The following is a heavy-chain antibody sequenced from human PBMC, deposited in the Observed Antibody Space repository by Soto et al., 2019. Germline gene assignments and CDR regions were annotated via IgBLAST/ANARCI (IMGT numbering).Heavy chain of an antibody. CDR1: TFTIITYS. Sequence: EAHLVESGGGLVKPGGSLRVSCVASTFTIITYSPNWVRQAPGKGLEWVSSITSGSSFIDDADSVKGRFTISRDDAKNSLFLQMSSLRADDTAVYYCARFQRNGAMDVWGQGTTVTVSS. D-gene: IGHD2-8*01. J-gene: IGHJ6*02. CDR2: ITSGSSFI. V-gene: IGHV3-21*01. CDR3: ARFQRNGAMDV.